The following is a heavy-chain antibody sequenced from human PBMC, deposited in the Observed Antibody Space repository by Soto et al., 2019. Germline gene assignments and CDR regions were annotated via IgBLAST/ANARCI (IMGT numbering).Heavy chain of an antibody. J-gene: IGHJ4*02. CDR3: ARAFVLRFLEWLPYFDY. CDR1: GYTFTSYA. CDR2: INAGNGNT. Sequence: ASVKVSCKASGYTFTSYAMHWVRQAPGQRLEWMGWINAGNGNTKYSQKFQGRVTITRDTSASTAYMELSSLRSEDTAVYYCARAFVLRFLEWLPYFDYWGQGTLVTVSS. D-gene: IGHD3-3*01. V-gene: IGHV1-3*01.